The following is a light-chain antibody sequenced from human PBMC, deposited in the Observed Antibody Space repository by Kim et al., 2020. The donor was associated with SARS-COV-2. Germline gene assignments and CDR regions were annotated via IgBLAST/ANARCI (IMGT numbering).Light chain of an antibody. V-gene: IGKV1-39*01. J-gene: IGKJ3*01. Sequence: SAAVGDSVTITCRASQSISSYLNWYQQKPGKAPKLLIYAASSLQSGVPSRFSGSGSGTDFTLTISSLQPEDFATYYCQQSYSTPVFGPGTKVDIK. CDR3: QQSYSTPV. CDR1: QSISSY. CDR2: AAS.